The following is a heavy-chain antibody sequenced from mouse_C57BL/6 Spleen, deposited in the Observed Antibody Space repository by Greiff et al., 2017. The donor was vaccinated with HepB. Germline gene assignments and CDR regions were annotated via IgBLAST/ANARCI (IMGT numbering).Heavy chain of an antibody. Sequence: EVKVVESGGGLVKPGGSLKLSCAASGFTFSSYAMSWVRQTPEKRLEWVATISAGGSYTYYPDKVKGRVTISRDTAKNNRYLQMSHMKSEDTAMYDCARDSDGYGRGAWVADWGQGTLVTVSA. D-gene: IGHD2-3*01. CDR1: GFTFSSYA. V-gene: IGHV5-4*01. CDR2: ISAGGSYT. CDR3: ARDSDGYGRGAWVAD. J-gene: IGHJ3*01.